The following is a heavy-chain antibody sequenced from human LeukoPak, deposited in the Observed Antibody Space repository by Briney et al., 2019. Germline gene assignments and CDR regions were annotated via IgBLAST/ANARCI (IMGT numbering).Heavy chain of an antibody. J-gene: IGHJ3*02. V-gene: IGHV4-30-2*01. Sequence: KASETLSLTCTVSGGSISSAGYYWSWIRQPPGKGLEWIGYISHSGSTYYNPSLKSRVTISVDRSKNQISLKLSSVTAADTAVYYCAREIHFSGSYSNALDIWGQGTMVTVSS. D-gene: IGHD1-26*01. CDR2: ISHSGST. CDR1: GGSISSAGYY. CDR3: AREIHFSGSYSNALDI.